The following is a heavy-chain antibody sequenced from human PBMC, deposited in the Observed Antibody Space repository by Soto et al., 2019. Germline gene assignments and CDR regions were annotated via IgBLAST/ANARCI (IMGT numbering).Heavy chain of an antibody. D-gene: IGHD2-21*01. CDR1: GYRFTGYG. Sequence: QVQLVQSGAEVKKPGASLKVSCKASGYRFTGYGLHWVRQAPGQGLQWMGWINPKSGATDYAQKFQGRVTMTSEMSRNTAYLGLSGLRSDDTADATAVYSCASSYCGGEDYCPYGMDIWGHGPTVIVSS. J-gene: IGHJ6*01. V-gene: IGHV1-2*02. CDR3: VYSCASSYCGGEDYCPYGMDI. CDR2: INPKSGAT.